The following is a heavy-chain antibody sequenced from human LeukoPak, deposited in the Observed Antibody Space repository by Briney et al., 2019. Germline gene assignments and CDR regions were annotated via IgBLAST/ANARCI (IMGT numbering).Heavy chain of an antibody. CDR2: IKSKTNGGTT. J-gene: IGHJ6*02. D-gene: IGHD2-15*01. CDR1: GFTFSNAW. V-gene: IGHV3-15*01. CDR3: TADQFSILSDYYYGMDV. Sequence: GGSLRLSCAASGFTFSNAWMTWVRQAPGKGLEWVGRIKSKTNGGTTDYAAPVRGRFTISRDDSKNTLYLQLNSLKTEDTAVYYCTADQFSILSDYYYGMDVWGQGTTVAVS.